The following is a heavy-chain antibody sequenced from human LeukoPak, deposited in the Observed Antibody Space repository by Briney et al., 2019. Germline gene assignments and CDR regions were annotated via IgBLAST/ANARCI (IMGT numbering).Heavy chain of an antibody. CDR2: ISSSSSYI. CDR3: ARGFWYCSGGSCYSAFFDY. D-gene: IGHD2-15*01. V-gene: IGHV3-21*01. Sequence: GGSLRLCCAASGFTFSSYSMNWVRQAPGKGLEWFSSISSSSSYIYYADSVKGRFTISRDNAKNSLYLQMNSLRAEDTAVYYCARGFWYCSGGSCYSAFFDYWGQGTLVTVSS. J-gene: IGHJ4*02. CDR1: GFTFSSYS.